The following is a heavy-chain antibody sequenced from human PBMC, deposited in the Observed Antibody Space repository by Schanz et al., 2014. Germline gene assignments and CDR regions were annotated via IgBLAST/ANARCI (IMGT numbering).Heavy chain of an antibody. D-gene: IGHD1-1*01. V-gene: IGHV3-7*03. Sequence: EVQLLESGGGLVQPGGSLRLSCAASGFTFRGYAMSWVRQAPGRGLEWVANIKKDGSEKYYVDSVKGRFTISRDNAKNSLFLQMNSLRAEDTAVYFCAKIERNEDWGQGTLVTVSS. CDR2: IKKDGSEK. CDR1: GFTFRGYA. CDR3: AKIERNED. J-gene: IGHJ4*02.